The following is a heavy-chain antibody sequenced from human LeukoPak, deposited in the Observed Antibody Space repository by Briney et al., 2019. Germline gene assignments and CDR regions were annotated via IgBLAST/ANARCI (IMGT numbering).Heavy chain of an antibody. V-gene: IGHV3-64*01. CDR3: ARAHCTNGVCYIGLLDY. CDR1: GFTFSSYS. CDR2: ISSNGGST. Sequence: GGSLRLSCAAPGFTFSSYSMHWVRQAPGKGLEYVSAISSNGGSTYYANSVKGRFTISRDNSKNTLYLQMGSLRAEDMAVYYCARAHCTNGVCYIGLLDYWGQGTLVTVSS. J-gene: IGHJ4*02. D-gene: IGHD2-8*01.